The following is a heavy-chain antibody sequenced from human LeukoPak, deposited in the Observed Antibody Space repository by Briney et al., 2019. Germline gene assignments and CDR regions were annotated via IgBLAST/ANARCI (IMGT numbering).Heavy chain of an antibody. CDR3: ARDSRFSLYYYGMDV. Sequence: SETLSLTCTVSGGSIGSYYWSWIRQPPGKGLEWIGYIYYSGSTNYNPSLKSRVTISVDTSKNQFSLKLSSVTAADTAVYYCARDSRFSLYYYGMDVWGQGTTVTVSS. V-gene: IGHV4-59*01. CDR1: GGSIGSYY. J-gene: IGHJ6*02. CDR2: IYYSGST. D-gene: IGHD3-10*01.